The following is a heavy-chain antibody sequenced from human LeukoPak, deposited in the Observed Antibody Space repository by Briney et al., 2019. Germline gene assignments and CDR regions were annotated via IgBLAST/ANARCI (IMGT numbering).Heavy chain of an antibody. Sequence: SETLSLTCAVSGGSISSSNWWSWVRQPPGKGLEWIGEIYHSGSTNYNPSLKSRVTISVDKSKNQFSLKLSSVTAADMAVYYCARGIVVVVAATTHFDYWGQGTLVTVSS. V-gene: IGHV4-4*02. D-gene: IGHD2-15*01. CDR1: GGSISSSNW. J-gene: IGHJ4*02. CDR3: ARGIVVVVAATTHFDY. CDR2: IYHSGST.